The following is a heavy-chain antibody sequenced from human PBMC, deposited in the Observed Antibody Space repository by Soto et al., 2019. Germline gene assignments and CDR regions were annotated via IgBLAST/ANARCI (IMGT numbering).Heavy chain of an antibody. D-gene: IGHD3-10*01. CDR2: ISSDGSNK. Sequence: QVQLVESGGGVVQPGRSLRLSCAASGFTFSTYAMHWVRQAPGKGLGWVAVISSDGSNKYYADSVKGRFTLSRDNSKDTLYMQMNSLRDEDTAVYYCATERMVRGANDFWGQGTLVTVSS. CDR3: ATERMVRGANDF. J-gene: IGHJ4*02. CDR1: GFTFSTYA. V-gene: IGHV3-30-3*01.